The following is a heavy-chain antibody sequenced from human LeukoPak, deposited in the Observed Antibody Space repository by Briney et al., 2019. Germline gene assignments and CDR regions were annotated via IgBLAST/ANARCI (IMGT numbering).Heavy chain of an antibody. D-gene: IGHD3-10*01. Sequence: SQTLSLTCAVSGGSISSGGYSWSWIRQPPGKGLEWIGYIYHSGSTYYNPSLKSRVTISVDRSKNQFSLKLSSVTAADTAVYYCARGHPASDRWFGELGVGGWFDPWGQGTLVTVSS. J-gene: IGHJ5*02. CDR1: GGSISSGGYS. CDR3: ARGHPASDRWFGELGVGGWFDP. V-gene: IGHV4-30-2*01. CDR2: IYHSGST.